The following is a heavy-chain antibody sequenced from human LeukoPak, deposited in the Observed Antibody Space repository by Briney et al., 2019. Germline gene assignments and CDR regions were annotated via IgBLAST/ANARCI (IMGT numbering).Heavy chain of an antibody. CDR1: GVSLTNYY. Sequence: SETLSLTCTVSGVSLTNYYWNWIRQPPGKGLEWIGYIYYSGSTNYNPSLKSRVTISVDTSKNQFSLKLSSVTAADTAVYYCARQDGDYPLYYFDYWGQGTLVTVSS. CDR2: IYYSGST. J-gene: IGHJ4*02. V-gene: IGHV4-59*01. CDR3: ARQDGDYPLYYFDY. D-gene: IGHD4-17*01.